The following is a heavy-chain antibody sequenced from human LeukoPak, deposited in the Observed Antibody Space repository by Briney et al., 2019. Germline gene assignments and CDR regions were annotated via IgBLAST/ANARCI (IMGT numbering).Heavy chain of an antibody. J-gene: IGHJ5*02. CDR1: GYTFTSYG. CDR2: ISAYNGNT. D-gene: IGHD3-10*01. CDR3: AITMVRGPWFDP. V-gene: IGHV1-18*01. Sequence: ASVKVSCKASGYTFTSYGISWVRQAPGQRLEWRGWISAYNGNTNYAQKLQGRVTMTTDTSTSTAYMELRSLRSDDTAVYYCAITMVRGPWFDPWGQGTLVTVSS.